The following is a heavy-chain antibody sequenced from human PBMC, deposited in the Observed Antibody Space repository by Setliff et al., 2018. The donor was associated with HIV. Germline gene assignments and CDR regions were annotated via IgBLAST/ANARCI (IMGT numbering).Heavy chain of an antibody. D-gene: IGHD3-22*01. CDR3: ARLTTTYYYDSSAYYHPV. CDR2: INHSGST. Sequence: PSETLSLTCAVYGGSFSGYYWSWIRQPPGKGLEWIGEINHSGSTNYKPSLKSRVTIAVDTSKNQFSLKLSSVTAADTAVFYCARLTTTYYYDSSAYYHPVWGQGTLVTVSS. CDR1: GGSFSGYY. J-gene: IGHJ4*02. V-gene: IGHV4-34*01.